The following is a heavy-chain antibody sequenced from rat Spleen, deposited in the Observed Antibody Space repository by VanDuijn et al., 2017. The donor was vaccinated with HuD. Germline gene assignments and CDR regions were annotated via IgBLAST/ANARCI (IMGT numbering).Heavy chain of an antibody. Sequence: EVRLVESGGCLVQPGRSLKLSCAASGFNFNDYWMGWVRQAPGKGLEWIGEINKDSRTIKYTPSLKDKFTISRDNAQKTLYLQMSKLGSEDTANYYCVSERLGVEGWGQGVMVTVSS. CDR2: INKDSRTI. J-gene: IGHJ2*01. CDR3: VSERLGVEG. V-gene: IGHV4-2*01. D-gene: IGHD4-3*01. CDR1: GFNFNDYW.